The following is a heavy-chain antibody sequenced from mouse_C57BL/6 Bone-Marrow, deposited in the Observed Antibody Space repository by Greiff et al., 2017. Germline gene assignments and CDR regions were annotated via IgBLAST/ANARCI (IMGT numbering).Heavy chain of an antibody. J-gene: IGHJ2*01. V-gene: IGHV1-55*01. D-gene: IGHD2-2*01. CDR3: GLLLLRRRRRVVWDY. CDR1: GYTFTSYW. CDR2: IYPGSGST. Sequence: VQLQQPGAELVKPGASVKMSCKASGYTFTSYWITWVKQRPGQGLEWIGDIYPGSGSTNYNEKFKSKATLTVDTSSSTAYMQLSSLTSEDSAVYYCGLLLLRRRRRVVWDYWGQGTTLTVSS.